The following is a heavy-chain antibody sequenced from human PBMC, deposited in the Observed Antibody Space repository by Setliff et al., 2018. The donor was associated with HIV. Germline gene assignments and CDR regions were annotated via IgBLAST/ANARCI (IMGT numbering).Heavy chain of an antibody. J-gene: IGHJ4*02. Sequence: SETLSLTCSVSGGSISSSSYYWGWIRQPPGKGLDWIGSMSYTGTTYDNPSLKSRVTISVDTSKNQFSLKLTSVTAAEAAVYFCAMGSSGYPFDYWGQGSLVTVSS. D-gene: IGHD3-22*01. CDR3: AMGSSGYPFDY. V-gene: IGHV4-39*01. CDR1: GGSISSSSYY. CDR2: MSYTGTT.